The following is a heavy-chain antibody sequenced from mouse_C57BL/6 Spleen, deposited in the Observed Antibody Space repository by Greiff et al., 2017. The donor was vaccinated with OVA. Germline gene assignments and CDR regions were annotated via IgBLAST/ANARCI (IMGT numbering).Heavy chain of an antibody. V-gene: IGHV1-18*01. CDR3: ARDYGSGFDD. CDR2: INPNNGGT. Sequence: VQLQQSGPELVKPGASVKMSCKASGYTFTDYYMDWVKQSPGQSLEWIGDINPNNGGTIYNQKFKGKATLTVDKSSSTAYMELRSLTSEDAAVYYCARDYGSGFDDWGQGTTLTVSS. CDR1: GYTFTDYY. J-gene: IGHJ2*01. D-gene: IGHD1-1*01.